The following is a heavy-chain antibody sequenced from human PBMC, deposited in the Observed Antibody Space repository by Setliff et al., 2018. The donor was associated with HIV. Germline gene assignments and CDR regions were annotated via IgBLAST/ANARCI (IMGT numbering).Heavy chain of an antibody. CDR3: ARLLPGDYYGSGSYFDY. CDR2: IYHSGST. Sequence: LPETLSLTCVVSTYSISSGFYWAWIRQPPGKGLEWIGSIYHSGSTYYNPSLKSRVTISIDTSKNQFSLRLTSVTAADTAVYYCARLLPGDYYGSGSYFDYWGQGTLVTVSS. D-gene: IGHD3-10*01. CDR1: TYSISSGFY. J-gene: IGHJ4*02. V-gene: IGHV4-38-2*01.